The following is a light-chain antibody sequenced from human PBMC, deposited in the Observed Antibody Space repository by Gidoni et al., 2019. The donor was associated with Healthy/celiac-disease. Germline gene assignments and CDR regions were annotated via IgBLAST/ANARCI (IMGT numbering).Light chain of an antibody. V-gene: IGKV1-39*01. CDR2: AAS. CDR3: QQSYSTPLT. Sequence: DIQMTQSPSSLSASVGDRVTITCRESQSISSYLNWYQQKQGKAPKLLIYAASSLQIGVQSRLSVSVSGTDFTLTISSLQPEDFATYYCQQSYSTPLTFCGGTKVEIK. CDR1: QSISSY. J-gene: IGKJ4*01.